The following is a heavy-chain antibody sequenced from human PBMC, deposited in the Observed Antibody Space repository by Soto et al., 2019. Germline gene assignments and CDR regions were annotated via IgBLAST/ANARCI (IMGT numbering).Heavy chain of an antibody. CDR2: INAGNGNT. D-gene: IGHD2-2*01. V-gene: IGHV1-3*01. CDR1: GYTFTNYA. CDR3: ARGHLAVVPVASWFYYMDV. J-gene: IGHJ6*03. Sequence: QVQLVQSGAEVEKPGASVKVSCKASGYTFTNYAVHWVRQAPGQRLEWMGWINAGNGNTRFSQNLQGRVTITRDNSARTVYMDLSSLRSEDTAVYYCARGHLAVVPVASWFYYMDVWGKGTTVTVSS.